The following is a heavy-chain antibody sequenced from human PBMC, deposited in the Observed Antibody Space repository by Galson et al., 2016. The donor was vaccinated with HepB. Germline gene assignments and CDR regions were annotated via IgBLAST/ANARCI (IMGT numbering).Heavy chain of an antibody. CDR1: GFSIADYG. CDR3: ARSGDFRSGYSGYGMDV. CDR2: ISWNTDNI. V-gene: IGHV3-9*01. D-gene: IGHD3-3*01. J-gene: IGHJ6*02. Sequence: SLRLSCAASGFSIADYGMHWVRQAPGKGLEWVSGISWNTDNIDYVENVKGRFTISRDNAKNSLYLQMNSLRGEDTALYYCARSGDFRSGYSGYGMDVWGQGTLVTVSS.